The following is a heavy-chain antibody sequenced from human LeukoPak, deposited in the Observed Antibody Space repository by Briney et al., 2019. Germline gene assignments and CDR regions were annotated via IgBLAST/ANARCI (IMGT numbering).Heavy chain of an antibody. J-gene: IGHJ6*03. CDR3: ARVRTGSYMDV. V-gene: IGHV4-34*01. CDR1: GGSFSGYY. Sequence: SETLSLTCAVYGGSFSGYYWSWIRQPPGKGLEWIGEINHSGSTNYNPSLKSRVTISVDTSKNQFSLKLSSVTAADTAVYYCARVRTGSYMDVWGKGTTVTVSS. CDR2: INHSGST. D-gene: IGHD7-27*01.